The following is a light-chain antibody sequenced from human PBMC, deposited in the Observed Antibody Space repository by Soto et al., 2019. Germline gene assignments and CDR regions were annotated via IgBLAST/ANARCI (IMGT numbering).Light chain of an antibody. V-gene: IGKV3-15*01. CDR2: GAS. J-gene: IGKJ4*01. Sequence: EIVMTQSPATLSVYPGERATLSCRASQTVSSNLAWYQQKSGQAPRLLIYGASTRATGIPARFSGSGSGTEFTLTISSLQSEDFAVYYCQQYINWPLTFGGGTKVEIK. CDR3: QQYINWPLT. CDR1: QTVSSN.